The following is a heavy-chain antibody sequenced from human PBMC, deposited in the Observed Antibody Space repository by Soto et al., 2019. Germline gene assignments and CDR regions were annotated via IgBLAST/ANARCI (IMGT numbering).Heavy chain of an antibody. J-gene: IGHJ4*02. CDR3: ARDYHGSGSPPGY. D-gene: IGHD3-10*01. CDR1: GFTFSTYS. V-gene: IGHV3-48*01. Sequence: PGGSLRLSCAASGFTFSTYSMNWVRQAPGKGLEWVSYISSSSSTIFYTDSVKGRFTVSRDNAKNTLYLQMNSLRAEDTAVYYCARDYHGSGSPPGYWGQGTLVTVSS. CDR2: ISSSSSTI.